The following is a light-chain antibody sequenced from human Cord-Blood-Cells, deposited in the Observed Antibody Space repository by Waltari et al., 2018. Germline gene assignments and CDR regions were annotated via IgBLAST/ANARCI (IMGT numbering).Light chain of an antibody. Sequence: DIQMTQSPSTLSASVGDRVTITCRASQRISSWLAWYQQKPGKAPKLLIYKAFILESGVPSRFSGSGSGTEFTLTISSLQPDDFATYYCQQYNSYSGTFGQGTKVEIK. CDR1: QRISSW. V-gene: IGKV1-5*03. CDR2: KAF. J-gene: IGKJ1*01. CDR3: QQYNSYSGT.